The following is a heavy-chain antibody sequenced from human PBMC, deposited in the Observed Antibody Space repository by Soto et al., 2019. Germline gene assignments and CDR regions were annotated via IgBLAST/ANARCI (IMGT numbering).Heavy chain of an antibody. V-gene: IGHV4-31*06. J-gene: IGHJ4*02. CDR3: EPDWGSSRWRK. Sequence: PSETLSLTCTVSGHSLSSGSYSWSWIRQHPGKGLEWVGYISFTATTLYNPSITSRLAISVGTSKNQLPLKLTSVPAAAPAVYYCEPDWGSSRWRKRGQLQLVTASS. CDR2: ISFTATT. D-gene: IGHD6-19*01. CDR1: GHSLSSGSYS.